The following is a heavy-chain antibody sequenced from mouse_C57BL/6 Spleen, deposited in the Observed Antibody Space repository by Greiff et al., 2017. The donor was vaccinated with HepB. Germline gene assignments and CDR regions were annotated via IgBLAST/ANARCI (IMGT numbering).Heavy chain of an antibody. D-gene: IGHD2-5*01. CDR3: ASAYYSNLYYYAMDY. V-gene: IGHV1-59*01. CDR1: GYTFTSYW. J-gene: IGHJ4*01. CDR2: IDPSDSYT. Sequence: QVQLKQPGAELVRPGTSVKLSCKASGYTFTSYWMHWVKQRPGQGLEWIGVIDPSDSYTNYNQKFKGKATLTVYTSSSTAYMQLSSLTSEDSAVYYCASAYYSNLYYYAMDYWGQGTSVTVSS.